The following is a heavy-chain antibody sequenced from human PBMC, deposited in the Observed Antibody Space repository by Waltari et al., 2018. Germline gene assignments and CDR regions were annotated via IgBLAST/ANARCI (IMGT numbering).Heavy chain of an antibody. CDR1: GFIFGDYL. CDR2: IRNQCNGGTA. J-gene: IGHJ4*02. Sequence: EVQLVASGGALLQPGRPLRLSCTTSGFIFGDYLISWFRQAPGKGLEWVSFIRNQCNGGTAEYGAFLKSQITIPREYSNHIGLAPNNRLGTQETGIYYFNKSTFYYDFRCSRPGIGLWGQGTLVLVSS. V-gene: IGHV3-49*03. CDR3: NKSTFYYDFRCSRPGIGL. D-gene: IGHD3-16*01.